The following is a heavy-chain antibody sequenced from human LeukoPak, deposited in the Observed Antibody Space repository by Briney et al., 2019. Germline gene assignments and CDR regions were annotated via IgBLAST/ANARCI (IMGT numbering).Heavy chain of an antibody. D-gene: IGHD2-2*01. CDR2: INHSGST. Sequence: SETLSLTCAVYGGSFSGYYWSWIRQPPGKGLEWIGGINHSGSTNYNPSLKSRVTISVDTSKNQFSLKLSSVTAPDTAVYYCARGLLIVVVPAAPRVNWFDPWGQGTLVTVPS. CDR3: ARGLLIVVVPAAPRVNWFDP. V-gene: IGHV4-34*01. J-gene: IGHJ5*02. CDR1: GGSFSGYY.